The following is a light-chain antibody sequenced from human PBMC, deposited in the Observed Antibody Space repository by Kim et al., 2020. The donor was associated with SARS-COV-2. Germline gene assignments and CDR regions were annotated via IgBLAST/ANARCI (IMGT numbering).Light chain of an antibody. J-gene: IGKJ1*01. CDR3: QQYRSYWT. Sequence: SASVGDRVTITCRASQSITTLLAWYQQKAGKAPKVLIYDASSFESGVPSRFSGSGSGTEFTLTINGLQPDDFATYYCQQYRSYWTFGQGTKVDIK. CDR2: DAS. CDR1: QSITTL. V-gene: IGKV1-5*01.